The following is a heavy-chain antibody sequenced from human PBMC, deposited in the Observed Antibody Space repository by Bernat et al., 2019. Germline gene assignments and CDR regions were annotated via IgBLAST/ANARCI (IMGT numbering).Heavy chain of an antibody. D-gene: IGHD6-13*01. J-gene: IGHJ6*02. CDR2: ISYDGSNK. CDR1: GFTFSSYA. V-gene: IGHV3-30-3*01. Sequence: QVQLVESGGGVVQPGRSLRLSCAASGFTFSSYAMHWVRQAPGKGLEWVAFISYDGSNKYYADAVKGRFTISRDNSKNTLYLQMNSPRAEDTAVYYCAREAPYSSSWYKDYYYGMDVWGQGTTVTVSS. CDR3: AREAPYSSSWYKDYYYGMDV.